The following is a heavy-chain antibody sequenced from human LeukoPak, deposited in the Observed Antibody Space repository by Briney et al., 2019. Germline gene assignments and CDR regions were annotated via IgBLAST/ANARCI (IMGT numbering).Heavy chain of an antibody. CDR3: ARGSYTTNWYNY. Sequence: GGSLRLSCAASGFTVSSNYMSWIRQAPGEGLEWVSYISGIGSTINYADSVKGRFTISRDNAKNSLYLEMSSLRAEDTAMYYCARGSYTTNWYNYWGQGTLVTVSS. CDR2: ISGIGSTI. J-gene: IGHJ4*02. V-gene: IGHV3-11*01. CDR1: GFTVSSNY. D-gene: IGHD2-2*02.